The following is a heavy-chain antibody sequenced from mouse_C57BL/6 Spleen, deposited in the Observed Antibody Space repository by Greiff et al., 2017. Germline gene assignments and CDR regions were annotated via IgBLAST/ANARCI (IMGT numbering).Heavy chain of an antibody. CDR3: ARGGDYDDFDY. D-gene: IGHD2-4*01. J-gene: IGHJ2*01. CDR2: ISYDGSN. V-gene: IGHV3-6*01. Sequence: VQLKESGPGLVKPSQSLSLTCSVTGYSITSGYYWNWIRQFPGNKLEWMGFISYDGSNNYNPSLNNRISITRDTSKNQFYLKLNSVTTEDTATYYCARGGDYDDFDYWGQGTTLTVSS. CDR1: GYSITSGYY.